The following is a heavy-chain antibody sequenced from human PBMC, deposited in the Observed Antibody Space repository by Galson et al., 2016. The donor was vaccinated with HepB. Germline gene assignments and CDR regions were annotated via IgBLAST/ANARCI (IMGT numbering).Heavy chain of an antibody. CDR2: ISWNGGGI. CDR1: GFTFHDYT. D-gene: IGHD6-19*01. CDR3: AKDFFTAGTPIFDY. J-gene: IGHJ4*02. Sequence: SLRLSCAASGFTFHDYTMRWVRQAPGKGLEWVSSISWNGGGIYYADSVKGRFTISRDNAQNSLYLQMNSLRDEDTALYYCAKDFFTAGTPIFDYWGQGTLVTVSA. V-gene: IGHV3-9*01.